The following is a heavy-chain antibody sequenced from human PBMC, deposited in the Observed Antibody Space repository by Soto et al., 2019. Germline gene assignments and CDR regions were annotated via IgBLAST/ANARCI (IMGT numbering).Heavy chain of an antibody. CDR3: AILPTETTVNNNYYGMEV. Sequence: GESLKISCKGSGYSFTSYWIIWVRQMPGKGLEWMGRIDPSDSYTNYSPSFQGHVTISADKSISTAYLQWSSLKASDTAMYYCAILPTETTVNNNYYGMEVWGQGTTVTVSS. V-gene: IGHV5-10-1*01. CDR1: GYSFTSYW. J-gene: IGHJ6*02. D-gene: IGHD4-4*01. CDR2: IDPSDSYT.